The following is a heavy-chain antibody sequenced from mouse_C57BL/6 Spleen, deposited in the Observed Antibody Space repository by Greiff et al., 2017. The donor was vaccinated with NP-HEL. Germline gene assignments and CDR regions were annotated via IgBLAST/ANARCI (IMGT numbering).Heavy chain of an antibody. Sequence: EVQVVESGPGLVKPSQSLSLTCSVTGYSITSGYYWNWIRQFPGNKLEWMGYISYDGSNNYNPSLKNRISITRDTSKNQFFLKLNSVTTEDTATYYCARGLSYYAMDYWGQGTSVTVSS. V-gene: IGHV3-6*01. CDR2: ISYDGSN. CDR1: GYSITSGYY. CDR3: ARGLSYYAMDY. J-gene: IGHJ4*01. D-gene: IGHD6-5*01.